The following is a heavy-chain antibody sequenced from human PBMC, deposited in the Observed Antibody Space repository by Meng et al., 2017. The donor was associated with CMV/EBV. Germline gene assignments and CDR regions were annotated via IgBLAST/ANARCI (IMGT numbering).Heavy chain of an antibody. CDR3: AKHGDYNWFDP. Sequence: TCTVSGGYISTGRYYWSWIRQDPGKGLEWIGYIYYSGSTFYNPSLKSRVTMSIDTSKNQFSMNLRSVTAADTAIYYCAKHGDYNWFDPWGQGTLVTVSS. CDR2: IYYSGST. CDR1: GGYISTGRYY. J-gene: IGHJ5*02. V-gene: IGHV4-31*03. D-gene: IGHD3-3*01.